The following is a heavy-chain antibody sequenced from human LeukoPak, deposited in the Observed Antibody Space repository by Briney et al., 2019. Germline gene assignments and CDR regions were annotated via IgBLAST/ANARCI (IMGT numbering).Heavy chain of an antibody. V-gene: IGHV4-39*01. Sequence: SETLSLTCTVSGGSISSSTYYWGWIRQPPGKGLEWIGSINYIGSTYYNPSLKSRVTISVDTSKNQFSLKLSSVTAADTAVYYCASPSCSSSTYDYWGQGALVTVSS. CDR2: INYIGST. CDR1: GGSISSSTYY. D-gene: IGHD6-6*01. CDR3: ASPSCSSSTYDY. J-gene: IGHJ4*02.